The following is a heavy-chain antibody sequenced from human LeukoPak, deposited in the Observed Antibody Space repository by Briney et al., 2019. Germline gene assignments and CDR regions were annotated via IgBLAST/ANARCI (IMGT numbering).Heavy chain of an antibody. D-gene: IGHD3-9*01. CDR1: GFTYSRYS. J-gene: IGHJ6*03. CDR3: ARDGQELRYFDWLSSYYYYYMDV. Sequence: GGSLRLSCAASGFTYSRYSMNWVRQAPGKGLEWVSSISSSSSYIYYADSVKGRFTISRDNAKNSLYLQMNSLRAEDTAVYYCARDGQELRYFDWLSSYYYYYMDVWGKGTTVTISS. V-gene: IGHV3-21*01. CDR2: ISSSSSYI.